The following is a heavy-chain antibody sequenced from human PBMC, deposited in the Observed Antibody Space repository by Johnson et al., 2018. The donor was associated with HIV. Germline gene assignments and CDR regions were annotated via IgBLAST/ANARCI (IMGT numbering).Heavy chain of an antibody. Sequence: QEQLVESGGGVVQPGGSLRLSCAASGFTFSSYGMHWVRQAPGKGLEWVAFIRYDGTNKYSADSVRGRFTISRDNAKNSLYLQMNSLRAEDTAVYYCARDRHCGGDCYTDDAFDIWGQGTMVTVSS. CDR1: GFTFSSYG. CDR2: IRYDGTNK. CDR3: ARDRHCGGDCYTDDAFDI. J-gene: IGHJ3*02. D-gene: IGHD2-21*02. V-gene: IGHV3-30*02.